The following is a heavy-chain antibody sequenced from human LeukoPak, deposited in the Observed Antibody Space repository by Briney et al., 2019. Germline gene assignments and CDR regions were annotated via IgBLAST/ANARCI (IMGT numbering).Heavy chain of an antibody. V-gene: IGHV3-23*01. CDR2: ISGSGGSP. CDR1: GVTFSSYA. J-gene: IGHJ4*02. Sequence: GASLRLTCAASGVTFSSYAMSWVRQAPGKGLEWVSSISGSGGSPYYADSVKGRFTISRDNSNNTLYLEMNSLRADDTAVYYCAKDRVALAGIGLDYWGQGTLVTVSS. CDR3: AKDRVALAGIGLDY. D-gene: IGHD6-19*01.